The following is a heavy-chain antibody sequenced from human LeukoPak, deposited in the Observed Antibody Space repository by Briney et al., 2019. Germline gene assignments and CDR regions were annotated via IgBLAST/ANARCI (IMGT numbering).Heavy chain of an antibody. CDR1: GGSFSGYY. D-gene: IGHD3-22*01. J-gene: IGHJ4*02. Sequence: SETLSLTCAVYGGSFSGYYWSWIRQPPGKGLEWIGEINHSGSTNYNPSLKSRVTISVDTSKNQFSLKLSSVTAADTAVYYCARHVHVSMIVVILSDYFDYWGRGTLVSVSS. CDR3: ARHVHVSMIVVILSDYFDY. V-gene: IGHV4-34*01. CDR2: INHSGST.